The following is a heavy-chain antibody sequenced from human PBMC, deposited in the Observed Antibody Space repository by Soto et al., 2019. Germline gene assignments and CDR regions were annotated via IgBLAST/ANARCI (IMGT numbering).Heavy chain of an antibody. V-gene: IGHV4-39*01. D-gene: IGHD6-25*01. CDR3: AGQTFTIAAASYGRSNWFDP. J-gene: IGHJ5*02. Sequence: SETLSLTCSASGGSITSSSHFWGWVRQPPGKGLEWIGTIYFTGNTYYTPSIKSRLTMSIDTSKNEFSLRLNSVTAADTAVYYCAGQTFTIAAASYGRSNWFDPWGPGTLVTVSS. CDR2: IYFTGNT. CDR1: GGSITSSSHF.